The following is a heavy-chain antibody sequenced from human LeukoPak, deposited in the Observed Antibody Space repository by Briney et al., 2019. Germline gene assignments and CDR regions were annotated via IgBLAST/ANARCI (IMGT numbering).Heavy chain of an antibody. CDR2: TYYRSKWYN. CDR3: TRGGYYGLDV. Sequence: SQTLSLTCAISGDSVSSNSAAWNWIRQSPSTGLEWLGRTYYRSKWYNDYAVSVKSRITISPDTSRNQFSLQLNSVTPEDTAVYFCTRGGYYGLDVWGQGTTVTVSS. V-gene: IGHV6-1*01. CDR1: GDSVSSNSAA. J-gene: IGHJ6*02.